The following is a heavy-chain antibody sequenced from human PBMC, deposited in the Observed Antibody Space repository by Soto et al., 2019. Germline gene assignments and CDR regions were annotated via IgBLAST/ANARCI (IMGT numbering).Heavy chain of an antibody. V-gene: IGHV3-72*01. CDR1: GFTLSEHY. D-gene: IGHD3-22*01. CDR2: SRDKPQGYST. Sequence: GGSLRLSCEGSGFTLSEHYIDWVRQAPGKGLEWVGRSRDKPQGYSTAYAASVKGSFTTSRDESKNSAYLQMNSLKTEDTAVYYCVRATYFSDSSGYTRCLDYWGQGTLVTVSS. J-gene: IGHJ4*02. CDR3: VRATYFSDSSGYTRCLDY.